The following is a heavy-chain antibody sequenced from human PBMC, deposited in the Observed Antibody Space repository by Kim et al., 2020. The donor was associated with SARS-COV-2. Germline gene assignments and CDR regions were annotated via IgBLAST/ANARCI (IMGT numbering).Heavy chain of an antibody. Sequence: GGSLRLSCAVSGFTISDHYLTWVRQAPGKGLEWVSVIYSGGSAFYANSVKGRFTISRDNSKNTLYLQMNSLRAEDTAVYYCARDLGDYWGQGTLVTGSS. V-gene: IGHV3-66*01. CDR1: GFTISDHY. J-gene: IGHJ4*02. D-gene: IGHD3-16*01. CDR2: IYSGGSA. CDR3: ARDLGDY.